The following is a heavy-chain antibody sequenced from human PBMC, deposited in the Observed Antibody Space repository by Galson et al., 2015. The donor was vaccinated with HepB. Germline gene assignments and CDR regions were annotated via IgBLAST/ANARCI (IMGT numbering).Heavy chain of an antibody. CDR1: GFTFSSYA. D-gene: IGHD3-10*01. Sequence: SLRLSCAASGFTFSSYAMHWVRQAPGKGLEWVAVISYDGSNKYYADSVKGRFTISRDNSKNTLYLQMNSLRAEDTAVYYCARDIPHEVVRGAYWGQGTLVTVSS. V-gene: IGHV3-30*04. J-gene: IGHJ4*02. CDR2: ISYDGSNK. CDR3: ARDIPHEVVRGAY.